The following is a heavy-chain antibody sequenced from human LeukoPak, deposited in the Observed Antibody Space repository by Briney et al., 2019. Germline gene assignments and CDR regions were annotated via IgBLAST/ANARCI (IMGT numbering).Heavy chain of an antibody. D-gene: IGHD2-2*02. J-gene: IGHJ5*02. Sequence: PSQTLSLTCTVSGGSISSGDYYWSWIRQPPGKGLEWIGYIYYSGSTYYNPSLKSRVTISVDTSKNQFSLKLSSVTAADTAVYYCARDPGYCSSTSCYTPIWFDPWGQGTLVTVSS. CDR2: IYYSGST. CDR3: ARDPGYCSSTSCYTPIWFDP. CDR1: GGSISSGDYY. V-gene: IGHV4-30-4*01.